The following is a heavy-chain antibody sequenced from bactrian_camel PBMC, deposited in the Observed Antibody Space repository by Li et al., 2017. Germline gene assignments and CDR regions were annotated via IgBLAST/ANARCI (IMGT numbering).Heavy chain of an antibody. Sequence: QVQLVESGGGSVQSGGSLRLSCAASGDTHVLGYMAWFRQVPGKEREGAAAIDSEWRTSYADSVKGRFTISQDNAKNTLYLQMNSLKTEDTAVYYCAAGLLADYTLGLGTQVTVS. CDR2: IDSEWRT. V-gene: IGHV3S53*01. CDR1: GDTHVLGY. D-gene: IGHD5*01. J-gene: IGHJ4*01.